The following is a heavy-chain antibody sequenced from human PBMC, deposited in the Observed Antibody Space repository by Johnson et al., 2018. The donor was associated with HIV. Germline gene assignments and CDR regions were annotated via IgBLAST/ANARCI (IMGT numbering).Heavy chain of an antibody. CDR1: GFTFSSYA. D-gene: IGHD5-24*01. V-gene: IGHV3-7*01. CDR3: ARDGPWLQSQRDAFDV. Sequence: MQLVESGGGLVKPGGSLRLPCAASGFTFSSYAMHWVRQAPGKGLEWVANIKQDGTEKYYVGSVKGRFTISRDNAKNSLYLQMNSLRAEDTAVYYCARDGPWLQSQRDAFDVWGRGTMVTVSS. J-gene: IGHJ3*01. CDR2: IKQDGTEK.